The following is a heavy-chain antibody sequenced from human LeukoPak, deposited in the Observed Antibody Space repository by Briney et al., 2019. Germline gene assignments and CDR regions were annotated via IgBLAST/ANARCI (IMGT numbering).Heavy chain of an antibody. Sequence: GGSLRLSCAASGFTFSSYSMNWVRQAPGKGLEWVSSISSSSSYIYYADSVKGRFTISRDNAKNSLYLQMNSLRAEDTAVYYCARRLHGSGSYGLDYWGQGTLVTVSS. CDR3: ARRLHGSGSYGLDY. D-gene: IGHD3-10*01. CDR2: ISSSSSYI. CDR1: GFTFSSYS. V-gene: IGHV3-21*01. J-gene: IGHJ4*02.